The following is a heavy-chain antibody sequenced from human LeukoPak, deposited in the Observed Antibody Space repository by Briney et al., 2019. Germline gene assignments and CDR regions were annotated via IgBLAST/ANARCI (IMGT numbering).Heavy chain of an antibody. CDR2: IKGDGTST. V-gene: IGHV3-74*01. CDR3: ARSDYFDD. Sequence: GGSLRLSCAASGFTFSRNWMHWVRQAPGKGLVWVSRIKGDGTSTSYADSVKGRFTISRNNGKNTLYLQMNSLRADDTAVYYCARSDYFDDWGQGSLVIVSS. J-gene: IGHJ4*02. CDR1: GFTFSRNW.